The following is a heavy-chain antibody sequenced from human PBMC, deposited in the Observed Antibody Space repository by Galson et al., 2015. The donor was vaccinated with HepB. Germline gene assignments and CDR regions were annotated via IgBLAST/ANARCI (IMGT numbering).Heavy chain of an antibody. CDR1: GGDFSSSA. Sequence: SVKVSCKASGGDFSSSAFSWVRQAPGQGLEWMGGIIPMLYTADYAPKFQGRVTITAVESTSTVYMELSSLRFEDTAVYFCAGGPATISDRYYYYHYMDVWGTGTTVTVSS. CDR3: AGGPATISDRYYYYHYMDV. D-gene: IGHD2-2*02. CDR2: IIPMLYTA. J-gene: IGHJ6*03. V-gene: IGHV1-69*13.